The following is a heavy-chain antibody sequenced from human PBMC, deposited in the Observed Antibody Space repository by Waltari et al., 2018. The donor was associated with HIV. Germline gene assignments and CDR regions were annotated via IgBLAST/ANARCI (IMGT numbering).Heavy chain of an antibody. J-gene: IGHJ1*01. CDR2: INSDESSI. Sequence: EVQLVESGGNLVQPGGSLSRSCAVYGFTFTRSGMHWVRQAPGKGRAWVSRINSDESSIMYADSVKGRFTISRDNAKNTLYLQMNSLRDEDTAVYYCAKEAGDRGYFQHWGQGTLVTVSS. V-gene: IGHV3-74*03. CDR1: GFTFTRSG. CDR3: AKEAGDRGYFQH. D-gene: IGHD3-10*01.